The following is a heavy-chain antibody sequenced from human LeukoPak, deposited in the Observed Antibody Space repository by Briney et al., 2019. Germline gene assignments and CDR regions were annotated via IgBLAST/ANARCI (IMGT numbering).Heavy chain of an antibody. D-gene: IGHD3-10*01. CDR3: VREPTQPLRFGEFHPFDN. CDR2: TSNSDYP. J-gene: IGHJ4*02. V-gene: IGHV4-31*03. CDR1: GASIRTSEDH. Sequence: PSETLSLTCTVSGASIRTSEDHWTWIRQHPGKGLEWIGYTSNSDYPDSNPSLKSRVTISLDTSKNQFSLKLRSVTAADTAVYYCVREPTQPLRFGEFHPFDNWGQGTLVTVSS.